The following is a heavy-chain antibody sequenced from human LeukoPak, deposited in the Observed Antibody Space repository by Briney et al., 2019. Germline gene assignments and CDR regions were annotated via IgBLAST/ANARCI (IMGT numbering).Heavy chain of an antibody. CDR3: ARPQLPRGDPWFDP. J-gene: IGHJ5*02. CDR1: GYTFTGYY. CDR2: INPNSGGT. Sequence: ASVKVSCKASGYTFTGYYMHWVRHAPGQGLELMGWINPNSGGTNYAQKFQGRVTMTRDTSISTAYMELSRLRSDDTAVYYCARPQLPRGDPWFDPWGQGTLVTVSS. V-gene: IGHV1-2*02. D-gene: IGHD2-2*01.